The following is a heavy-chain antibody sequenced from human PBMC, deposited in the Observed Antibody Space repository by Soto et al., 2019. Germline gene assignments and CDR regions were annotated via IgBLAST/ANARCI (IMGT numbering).Heavy chain of an antibody. J-gene: IGHJ4*02. CDR2: IRSKANSYAT. Sequence: EVQVVVSGGGLVQPGGSLKLSCAASGVTFSGSAMHWVRQASGKGLEWVGRIRSKANSYATAYGAAVKGRFTMARDDSKNSAYLQMNSLKTEATAVYYCTPRGDGYNADFDYWGQGTLVTVSS. D-gene: IGHD5-12*01. CDR3: TPRGDGYNADFDY. CDR1: GVTFSGSA. V-gene: IGHV3-73*01.